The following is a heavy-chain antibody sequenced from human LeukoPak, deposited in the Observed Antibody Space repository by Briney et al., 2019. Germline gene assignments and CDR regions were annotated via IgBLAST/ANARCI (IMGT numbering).Heavy chain of an antibody. J-gene: IGHJ5*02. V-gene: IGHV4-39*07. D-gene: IGHD3/OR15-3a*01. CDR2: IYYSGST. CDR3: ASKDWSGFWFDP. Sequence: SETLSLTCTVSGGSISSSSYYWGWIRQPPGKGLEWIGSIYYSGSTYYNPSLKSRVTISVDTSKNQFSLKLSPVTAADTAVYYCASKDWSGFWFDPWGQGTLVTVSS. CDR1: GGSISSSSYY.